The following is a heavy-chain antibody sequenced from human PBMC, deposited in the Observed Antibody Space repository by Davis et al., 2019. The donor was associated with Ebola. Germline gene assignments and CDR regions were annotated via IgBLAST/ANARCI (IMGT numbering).Heavy chain of an antibody. CDR2: IRSKANNYAT. CDR3: ARRLAVAGSSLFDY. CDR1: GFTFSGSG. J-gene: IGHJ4*02. V-gene: IGHV3-73*01. D-gene: IGHD6-19*01. Sequence: PGGSLRLSCAASGFTFSGSGIHWVRQAPGKGLEWVGRIRSKANNYATIYAASVKGRFTLSRDDSKNTAYLQMNSLKTEDTAVYYCARRLAVAGSSLFDYWGQGTLVTVSS.